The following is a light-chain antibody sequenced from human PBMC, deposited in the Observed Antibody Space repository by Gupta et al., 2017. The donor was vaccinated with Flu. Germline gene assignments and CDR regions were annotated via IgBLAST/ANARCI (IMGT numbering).Light chain of an antibody. J-gene: IGKJ3*01. CDR3: QQFGTAPLA. V-gene: IGKV3-20*01. Sequence: EIVLTQSPGTLSLSPGEGATLSCRASQSVSSSYLAWYQQKPGQAPRLLIYGASSRATGIPDRCSGGGSGTDCTLTISRLEPEDWAVYYGQQFGTAPLAFGPGTKVDIK. CDR2: GAS. CDR1: QSVSSSY.